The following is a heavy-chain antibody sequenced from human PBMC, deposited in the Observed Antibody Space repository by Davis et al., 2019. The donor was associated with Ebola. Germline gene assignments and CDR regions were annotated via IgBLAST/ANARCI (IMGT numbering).Heavy chain of an antibody. V-gene: IGHV1-18*04. D-gene: IGHD3-10*01. Sequence: ASVKVSCKASGYTFTSYGISWVRQAPGQGLEWMGWINPHNGNTNYAQNVQGRVTMTTDTSTSTAYMELRSLRSDDTAVYYCARGERQDVLLWFGEFPFDYWGQGTLVTVSS. CDR2: INPHNGNT. J-gene: IGHJ4*02. CDR1: GYTFTSYG. CDR3: ARGERQDVLLWFGEFPFDY.